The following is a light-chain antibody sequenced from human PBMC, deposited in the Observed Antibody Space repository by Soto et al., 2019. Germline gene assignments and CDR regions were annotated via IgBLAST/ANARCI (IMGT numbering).Light chain of an antibody. J-gene: IGLJ1*01. CDR1: SSDVGSYNL. CDR2: EGS. CDR3: CSYAGSSTFLYV. Sequence: QSVLTQPASVSGSPGQSITISCTGTSSDVGSYNLVSWYQQHPGKASKLMIYEGSKRPSGVSNRFSGSKSGNTASLTISGLQAEDEADYYCCSYAGSSTFLYVFGTGTKLTVL. V-gene: IGLV2-23*03.